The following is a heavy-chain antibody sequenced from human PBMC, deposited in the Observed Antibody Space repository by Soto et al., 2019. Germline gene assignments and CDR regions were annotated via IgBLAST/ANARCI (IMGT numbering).Heavy chain of an antibody. CDR1: GFTFSDHY. CDR3: TRVRLCSSSSSDD. D-gene: IGHD6-13*01. Sequence: EVQLVESGGGLVQPEGSLRLSCAASGFTFSDHYMDWVRQAPGKGLEWVGRIKNKANSYTTEYAAPVKGRFSISRDDSKTSVFLQMTLLQTDDTAVYYCTRVRLCSSSSSDDWCQGILVTVSS. CDR2: IKNKANSYTT. V-gene: IGHV3-72*01. J-gene: IGHJ4*02.